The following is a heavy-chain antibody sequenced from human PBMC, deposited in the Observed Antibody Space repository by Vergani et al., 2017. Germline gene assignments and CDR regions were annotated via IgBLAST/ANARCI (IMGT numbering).Heavy chain of an antibody. J-gene: IGHJ4*02. CDR2: IWYDGSNK. CDR1: GFTFSSYG. Sequence: VQLVESGGGVVQPGRSLRLSCAASGFTFSSYGMHWVRQAPGKGLEWVAVIWYDGSNKYYADSVKGRFTISRDNSKNTLYLQMNSLRAEDTAVYYCAKDLNVDIVATMEYWGQGTLVTVSS. V-gene: IGHV3-33*06. CDR3: AKDLNVDIVATMEY. D-gene: IGHD5-12*01.